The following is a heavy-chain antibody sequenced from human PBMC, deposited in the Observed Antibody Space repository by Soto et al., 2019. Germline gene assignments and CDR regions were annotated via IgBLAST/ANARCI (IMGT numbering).Heavy chain of an antibody. CDR2: ISSSSTI. V-gene: IGHV3-48*01. Sequence: GSLRLSCAASGFTFSTYSMNWVRQAPGKGLEWVSYISSSSTIFYTDSVKGRFTVSRDNAKNSLYLQMNSPRAEDTAVYYCAVVLAAVMEVSVW. D-gene: IGHD2-8*02. J-gene: IGHJ3*01. CDR1: GFTFSTYS. CDR3: AVVLAAVMEVSV.